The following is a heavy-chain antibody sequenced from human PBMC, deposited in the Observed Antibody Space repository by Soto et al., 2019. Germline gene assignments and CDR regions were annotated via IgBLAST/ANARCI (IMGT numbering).Heavy chain of an antibody. CDR3: ARGAVPAAYLFYFDY. V-gene: IGHV4-59*01. CDR1: GDFISNNY. CDR2: VYYSGEN. J-gene: IGHJ4*02. Sequence: SETLSLTCTVSGDFISNNYWNWIRQSPGKGLEWIGYVYYSGENRYNPSLKSRVTMSVDTSKNQFSLNLASVTAADTAVYYCARGAVPAAYLFYFDYWGQGALVTVS. D-gene: IGHD2-2*01.